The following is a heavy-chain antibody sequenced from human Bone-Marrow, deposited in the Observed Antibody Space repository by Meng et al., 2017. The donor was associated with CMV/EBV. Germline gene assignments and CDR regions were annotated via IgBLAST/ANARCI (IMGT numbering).Heavy chain of an antibody. J-gene: IGHJ4*02. CDR1: GYTFTADY. Sequence: ASVKVSCKASGYTFTADYFHWVRQAPGQGLEWMGWIHPHRGDTNYAQQFQGRVTLTRDTSINTGYMELTRLTSDDTAVYYCARDNNWGPDYWGQGTLVTVSS. D-gene: IGHD7-27*01. CDR2: IHPHRGDT. CDR3: ARDNNWGPDY. V-gene: IGHV1-2*02.